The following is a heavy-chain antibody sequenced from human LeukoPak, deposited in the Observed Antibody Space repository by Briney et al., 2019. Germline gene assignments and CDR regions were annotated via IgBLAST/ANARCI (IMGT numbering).Heavy chain of an antibody. Sequence: PGGSLRLSCAASGFTVSRYWMHWVRQAPGKGLVWVARINVEGNYIDYAESVKGRFTISRDSAMNTLYLQMNSVRAEDTAVYSCARDLTGPYAHWGQGTLVTVSS. D-gene: IGHD2-2*01. CDR2: INVEGNYI. CDR1: GFTVSRYW. CDR3: ARDLTGPYAH. J-gene: IGHJ4*02. V-gene: IGHV3-74*01.